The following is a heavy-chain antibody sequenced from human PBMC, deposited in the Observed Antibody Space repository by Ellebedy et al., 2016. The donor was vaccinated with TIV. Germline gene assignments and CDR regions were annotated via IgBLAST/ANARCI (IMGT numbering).Heavy chain of an antibody. J-gene: IGHJ4*02. V-gene: IGHV2-70*11. CDR2: IDWDDAK. CDR1: GFLLSTSGMC. Sequence: SGPTLVKPTQTLTLTCTFSGFLLSTSGMCVSWIRQPPGKALEWLARIDWDDAKYYSTSLKTRVTISKDTSKNQVVLTMTNMDPVDTATYYCARDPRFGHFDYWGQGTLVTVSS. D-gene: IGHD3-10*01. CDR3: ARDPRFGHFDY.